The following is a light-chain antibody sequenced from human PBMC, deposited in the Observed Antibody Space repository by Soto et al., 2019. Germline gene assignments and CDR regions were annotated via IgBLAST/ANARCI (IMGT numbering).Light chain of an antibody. CDR3: ASWDDSLDGYV. Sequence: QSALTQPASVSGSPGQSITISCSGTTNDIGGYNYVSWYQHHPGKVPKVIIYEVRNRPSGVSNRFSGSKSGNTASLAISGLQSDDEADYYCASWDDSLDGYVFGTGTKLTVL. V-gene: IGLV2-14*01. CDR2: EVR. J-gene: IGLJ1*01. CDR1: TNDIGGYNY.